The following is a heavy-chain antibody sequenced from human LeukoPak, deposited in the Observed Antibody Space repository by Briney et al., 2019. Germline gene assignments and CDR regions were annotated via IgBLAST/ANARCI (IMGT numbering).Heavy chain of an antibody. V-gene: IGHV3-15*01. CDR3: AAYIIGFGGDY. J-gene: IGHJ4*02. Sequence: PGGSLRLSCAASGLTFSKTWMTWVRQAPGEGLGWVVRVFRRTDGTQTEYATPVKGRFTISRDDSKITMYLQMNTLTTEDTAVYYCAAYIIGFGGDYWGQGALVTVSS. CDR1: GLTFSKTW. D-gene: IGHD3-16*01. CDR2: VFRRTDGTQT.